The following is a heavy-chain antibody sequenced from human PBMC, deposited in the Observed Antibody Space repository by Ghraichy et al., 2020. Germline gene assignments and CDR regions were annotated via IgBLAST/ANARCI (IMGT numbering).Heavy chain of an antibody. CDR3: ATAVRIPGSWNGLDAFDI. D-gene: IGHD1-1*01. CDR2: FDPEDGET. J-gene: IGHJ3*02. Sequence: ASVKVSCKVSGYTLTELSIHWVRQAPGKGLEWMGGFDPEDGETIYAQKFQVRVTMTEDTSTDTAYMELSSLRSEDTAVYYCATAVRIPGSWNGLDAFDIWGQGTMVTVSS. CDR1: GYTLTELS. V-gene: IGHV1-24*01.